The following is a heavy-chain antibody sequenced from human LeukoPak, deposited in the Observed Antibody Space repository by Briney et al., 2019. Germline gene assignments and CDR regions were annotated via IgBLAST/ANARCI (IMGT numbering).Heavy chain of an antibody. CDR3: ARLGYCSSTSCYPFYYYMDV. D-gene: IGHD2-2*01. CDR1: GYSISSGYY. V-gene: IGHV4-38-2*01. J-gene: IGHJ6*03. Sequence: SETLSLTCAVSGYSISSGYYWGWIRQPPGKGLEWIGSIYHSGSTYYNPSLKSRVTISVDTSKNQFSLKLSSVTAADTAVYYCARLGYCSSTSCYPFYYYMDVWGKGTTVTVSS. CDR2: IYHSGST.